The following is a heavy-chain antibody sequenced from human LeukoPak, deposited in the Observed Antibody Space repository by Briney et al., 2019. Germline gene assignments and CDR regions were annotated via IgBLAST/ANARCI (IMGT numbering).Heavy chain of an antibody. V-gene: IGHV3-9*01. Sequence: PGRSLRLSCAASGFTFDDYAMHWVRQAPGKGLEWVSGISWNSGSIGYADSVKGRFTISRDNAKNSLYLQMNSLRAEDTALYYCAKDSNPRPKHMDYWGQGTLVTVSS. CDR1: GFTFDDYA. CDR2: ISWNSGSI. J-gene: IGHJ4*02. CDR3: AKDSNPRPKHMDY.